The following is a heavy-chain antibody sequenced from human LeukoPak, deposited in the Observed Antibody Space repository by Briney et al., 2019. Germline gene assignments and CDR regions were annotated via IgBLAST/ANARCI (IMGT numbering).Heavy chain of an antibody. J-gene: IGHJ4*02. V-gene: IGHV3-64D*09. CDR3: VKGYCSSISCFGDY. D-gene: IGHD2-2*01. Sequence: GGSLRLSCSASGFTFSSYAMHWVRQAPGKGLEYVSGISSNGGRTDYADSVRGRFTISRDNSKNTLYLQMSSLRAEDTAVYYCVKGYCSSISCFGDYWGQGTLVTFSS. CDR1: GFTFSSYA. CDR2: ISSNGGRT.